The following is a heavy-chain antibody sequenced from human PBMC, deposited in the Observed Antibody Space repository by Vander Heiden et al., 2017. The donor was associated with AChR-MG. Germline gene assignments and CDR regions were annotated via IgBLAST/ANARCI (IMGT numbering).Heavy chain of an antibody. CDR1: GFPFSSYA. CDR2: IRDSGGST. V-gene: IGHV3-23*01. Sequence: EVQLLEAGGGLVQPGGSLRLSCAASGFPFSSYAMSWVRQVPGKGLEWVSGIRDSGGSTYYADSVKGRFTISRDNSKNTLYVQMNSLRAEDTAVYYCAKSPIRIAAAGTCFDYWGQGTLVTVSS. J-gene: IGHJ4*02. D-gene: IGHD6-13*01. CDR3: AKSPIRIAAAGTCFDY.